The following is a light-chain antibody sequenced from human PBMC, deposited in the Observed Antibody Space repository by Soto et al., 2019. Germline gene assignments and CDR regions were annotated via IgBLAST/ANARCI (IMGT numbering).Light chain of an antibody. CDR2: DAS. CDR1: QSISSW. Sequence: DIQMTQSPSTLYASVGDRVTITCRASQSISSWLAWYQQKPGKAPKLLIYDASSLESGVPSRFSGSGSGTEFTLTLSSLQPDDFATYYCQQYISYSVWTFGQGTKVEIK. V-gene: IGKV1-5*01. J-gene: IGKJ1*01. CDR3: QQYISYSVWT.